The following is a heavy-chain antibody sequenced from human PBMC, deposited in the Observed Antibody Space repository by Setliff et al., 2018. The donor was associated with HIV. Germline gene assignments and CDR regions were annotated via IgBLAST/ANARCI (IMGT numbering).Heavy chain of an antibody. D-gene: IGHD3-16*01. CDR2: AFHSGAT. Sequence: SETLSLTCTVSGGSITTYFWTWIRQPPGKGLEWIGSAFHSGATNYNPSLKSRVTMSVDTSNNHFSLNLKSVTAADTAVYYCARDPRGYNWRRYFDFWGQGAVVTVSS. CDR1: GGSITTYF. CDR3: ARDPRGYNWRRYFDF. J-gene: IGHJ4*02. V-gene: IGHV4-59*01.